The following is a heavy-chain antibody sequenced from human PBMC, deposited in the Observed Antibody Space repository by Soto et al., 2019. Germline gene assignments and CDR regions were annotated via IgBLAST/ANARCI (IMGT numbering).Heavy chain of an antibody. D-gene: IGHD3-16*01. Sequence: QVQLVQSGAEVKRPGASVKVSCKASGDTFSNFDFNWVRQATGQGPEWMGWMYPNNGQTAYARTFQGRVTMPWNSSTSTAYMELSSLTSDDTAVYYWATMIRGLIQWLDPWGQGTLVTVSS. J-gene: IGHJ5*02. CDR2: MYPNNGQT. V-gene: IGHV1-8*01. CDR3: ATMIRGLIQWLDP. CDR1: GDTFSNFD.